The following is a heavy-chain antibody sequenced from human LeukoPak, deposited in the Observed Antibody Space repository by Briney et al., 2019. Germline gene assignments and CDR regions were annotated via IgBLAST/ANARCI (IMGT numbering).Heavy chain of an antibody. Sequence: ASVKVSCKASGYTFTGYYMHWVRQAPGQGLEWMGWINPNSGGTSYAQKFQGRVTMTRDTSVSTAYMELSRLRSDDTAVYYCARDSVGGYNMYYFDYWGQGTLVTVSS. J-gene: IGHJ4*02. CDR1: GYTFTGYY. CDR2: INPNSGGT. V-gene: IGHV1-2*02. CDR3: ARDSVGGYNMYYFDY. D-gene: IGHD5-24*01.